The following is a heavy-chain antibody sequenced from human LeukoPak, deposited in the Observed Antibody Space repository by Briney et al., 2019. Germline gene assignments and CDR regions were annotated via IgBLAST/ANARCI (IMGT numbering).Heavy chain of an antibody. J-gene: IGHJ4*02. CDR2: IYYSGST. D-gene: IGHD5-24*01. CDR1: GVSISSSNCY. CDR3: ARHPRDGYKRGFDY. V-gene: IGHV4-39*01. Sequence: NPSETLSLTCIVSGVSISSSNCYWGWIRQPPGKGLEWIGSIYYSGSTYYNPSLKSRVTISVDTSKNQFSLKLSSVTAADTAVYYCARHPRDGYKRGFDYWGQGTLVTVSS.